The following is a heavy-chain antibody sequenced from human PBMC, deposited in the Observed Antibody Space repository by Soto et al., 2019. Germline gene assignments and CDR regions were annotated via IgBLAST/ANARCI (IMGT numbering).Heavy chain of an antibody. D-gene: IGHD2-2*01. J-gene: IGHJ6*02. CDR3: ARDQDIVLVPAAIYYYYYGMDV. CDR1: GYTFTSYY. V-gene: IGHV1-46*01. CDR2: INPSGGST. Sequence: ASVKVSCKASGYTFTSYYMHWVRQAPGQGLEWMGIINPSGGSTSYAQKFRGRVTMTRDTSTSTVYMELSSLRSEDTAVYYCARDQDIVLVPAAIYYYYYGMDVWGQGTTVTVSS.